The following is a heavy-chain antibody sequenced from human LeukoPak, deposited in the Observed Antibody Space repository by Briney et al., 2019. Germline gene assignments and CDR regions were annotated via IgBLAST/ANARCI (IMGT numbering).Heavy chain of an antibody. CDR3: ARVPEGGWGGWYFDY. CDR2: IYHSGST. V-gene: IGHV4-30-2*01. J-gene: IGHJ4*02. D-gene: IGHD3-16*01. CDR1: GGSISSGGYS. Sequence: SETLSLTCAVSGGSISSGGYSWSWIRQPPGKGLEWIGYIYHSGSTYYNPSLKSRVTISVDRSKNQFSLKLSSVTAADTAVYYCARVPEGGWGGWYFDYWGQGTLVTVSS.